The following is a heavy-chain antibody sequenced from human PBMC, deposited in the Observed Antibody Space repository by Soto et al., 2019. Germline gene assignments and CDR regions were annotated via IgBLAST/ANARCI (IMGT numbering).Heavy chain of an antibody. J-gene: IGHJ4*02. CDR1: GFTFSSYG. Sequence: GGSLRLSCAASGFTFSSYGMHWVRQAPGKGLEWVAVIWYDGSNKYYADSVKGRFTISRDNSKNTLYLQMNSLRAEDTAVYYCARGQISVVVPEWEDYWGQGTLVTVSS. CDR3: ARGQISVVVPEWEDY. CDR2: IWYDGSNK. V-gene: IGHV3-33*01. D-gene: IGHD2-2*01.